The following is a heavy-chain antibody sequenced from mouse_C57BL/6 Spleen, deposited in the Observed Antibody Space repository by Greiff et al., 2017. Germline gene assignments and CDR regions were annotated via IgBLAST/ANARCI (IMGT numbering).Heavy chain of an antibody. CDR1: GFTFSDYG. Sequence: EVMLVESGGGLVKPGGSLTLSCAASGFTFSDYGMHWVRQAPEKGLEWVAYISSGSSTIYYADTVKGRFTISRDNAKNTLFLQMTSLRSEDTAMYYGARGSPCGDAMDYWGQGTSVTVSS. D-gene: IGHD6-1*01. CDR3: ARGSPCGDAMDY. CDR2: ISSGSSTI. V-gene: IGHV5-17*01. J-gene: IGHJ4*01.